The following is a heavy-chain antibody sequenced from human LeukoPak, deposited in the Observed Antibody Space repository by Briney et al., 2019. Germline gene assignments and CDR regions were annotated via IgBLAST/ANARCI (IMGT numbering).Heavy chain of an antibody. V-gene: IGHV4-34*01. J-gene: IGHJ5*02. Sequence: PSETLSLTCAVYGGSFSGYYWSWIRQPPGKGLEWIGEINHSGSTNYNPSLKSRVTIPVDTSKNQFSLKLSSVTAADTAVYYCARGRIVVVTAIRGAGWFDPWGQGTLVTVSS. CDR1: GGSFSGYY. CDR3: ARGRIVVVTAIRGAGWFDP. CDR2: INHSGST. D-gene: IGHD2-21*02.